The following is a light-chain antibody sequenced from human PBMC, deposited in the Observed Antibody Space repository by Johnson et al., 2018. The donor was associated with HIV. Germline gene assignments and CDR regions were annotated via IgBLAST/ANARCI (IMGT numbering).Light chain of an antibody. Sequence: HSVLTQPPSVSAAPGQKVTISCSGSSSNIANSYVSWYQQLPGTAPKLLIYDNNKRPSGIPDRFSGSKSGTSATLGITGLPTGDEADYYCGTWDSSLSAYVFGTGTKVTVL. CDR1: SSNIANSY. J-gene: IGLJ1*01. V-gene: IGLV1-51*01. CDR2: DNN. CDR3: GTWDSSLSAYV.